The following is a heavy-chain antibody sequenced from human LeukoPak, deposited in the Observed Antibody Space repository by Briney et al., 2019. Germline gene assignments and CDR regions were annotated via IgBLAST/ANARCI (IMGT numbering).Heavy chain of an antibody. CDR1: GYTFTSYG. D-gene: IGHD3-22*01. J-gene: IGHJ4*02. Sequence: ASVKVSCKASGYTFTSYGISWVRQAPGQGLEWMGWISVYSGNTDYTQKLQGRVTMTTDASTTTAYMELRSLRSDDTAVYYCARGYDSNGYYYGDYWGQGTLVTVSS. CDR2: ISVYSGNT. V-gene: IGHV1-18*01. CDR3: ARGYDSNGYYYGDY.